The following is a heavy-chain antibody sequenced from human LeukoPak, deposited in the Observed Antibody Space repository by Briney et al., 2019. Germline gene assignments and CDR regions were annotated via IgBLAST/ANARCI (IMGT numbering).Heavy chain of an antibody. CDR3: ARSKSGYSSSWDYYFDY. D-gene: IGHD6-13*01. CDR2: MNPNSGNT. V-gene: IGHV1-8*01. Sequence: ASVKVSCKASGYTFTSYDINWVRQATGQGLEWMGWMNPNSGNTGYAQKFQGRVTMTRNTSISTAYMELSSLRSEDTAVYYCARSKSGYSSSWDYYFDYWGQGTLVTVSS. J-gene: IGHJ4*02. CDR1: GYTFTSYD.